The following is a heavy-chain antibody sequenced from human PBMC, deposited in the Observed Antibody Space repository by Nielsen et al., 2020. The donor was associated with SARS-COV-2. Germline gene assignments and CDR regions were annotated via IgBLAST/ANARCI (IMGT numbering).Heavy chain of an antibody. CDR2: IIYGGGT. Sequence: SETLSLTCTVSGGSLSSTTYYWGWIRQPPGKGLEWIGNIIYGGGTSCNPSLRSRVTISADTSNNQFSLKLSSVTAADTAVYYCARHEGYSSPTGYYYYSYMDVWGKGTTVTVSS. J-gene: IGHJ6*03. CDR3: ARHEGYSSPTGYYYYSYMDV. D-gene: IGHD6-13*01. V-gene: IGHV4-39*01. CDR1: GGSLSSTTYY.